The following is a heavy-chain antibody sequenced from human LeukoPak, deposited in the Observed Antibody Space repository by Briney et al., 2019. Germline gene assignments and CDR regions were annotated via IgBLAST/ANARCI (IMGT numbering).Heavy chain of an antibody. CDR2: IYSGGST. Sequence: GGSLRLSCAASGFTFSSYAMSWVRQAPGKGLEWVSVIYSGGSTYYADSVKGRFTISRDNSKNTLYLQMNSLRAEDTAVYYCAREWRYYGSGSWSIYGMDVWGQGTTVTVSS. D-gene: IGHD3-10*01. CDR3: AREWRYYGSGSWSIYGMDV. J-gene: IGHJ6*02. CDR1: GFTFSSYA. V-gene: IGHV3-53*01.